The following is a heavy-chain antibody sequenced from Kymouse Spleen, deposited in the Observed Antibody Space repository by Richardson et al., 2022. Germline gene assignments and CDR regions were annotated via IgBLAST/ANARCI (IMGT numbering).Heavy chain of an antibody. V-gene: IGHV4-34*01. J-gene: IGHJ6*02. D-gene: IGHD3-10*01. CDR3: ARRVGSGSYNGMDV. Sequence: QVQLQQWGAGLLKPSETLSLTCAVYGGSFSGYYWSWIRQPPGKGLEWIGEINHSGSTNYNPSLKSRVTISVDTSKNQFSLKLSSVTAADTAVYYCARRVGSGSYNGMDVWGQGTTVTVSS. CDR2: INHSGST. CDR1: GGSFSGYY.